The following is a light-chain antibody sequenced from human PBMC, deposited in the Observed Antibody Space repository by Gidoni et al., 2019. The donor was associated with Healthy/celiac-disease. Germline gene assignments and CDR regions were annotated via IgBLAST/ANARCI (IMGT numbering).Light chain of an antibody. CDR2: DAS. Sequence: EIVLTQSPATLSLSPGERATLSCRASQSVSSYLAWYQQKPGQAPRLLIYDASNRATGIPARCSGSGSWTDFTLTISSLEPEDFAVYYCQQRSNWPPLTFGQGTRLEIK. J-gene: IGKJ5*01. V-gene: IGKV3-11*01. CDR1: QSVSSY. CDR3: QQRSNWPPLT.